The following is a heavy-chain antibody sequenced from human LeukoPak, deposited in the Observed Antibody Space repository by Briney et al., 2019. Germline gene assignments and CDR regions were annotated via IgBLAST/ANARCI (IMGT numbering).Heavy chain of an antibody. CDR2: IIPIFGTA. CDR1: GGTFSSYA. J-gene: IGHJ4*02. V-gene: IGHV1-69*06. CDR3: ARDYQGGYGDKTVDY. D-gene: IGHD5-18*01. Sequence: SVKVSCKASGGTFSSYAISWVRQAPGQGLEWMGGIIPIFGTANYAQKFQGRVTITADKSTSTAYMELSSLRSEDTAVYYCARDYQGGYGDKTVDYWGQGTLVTVSS.